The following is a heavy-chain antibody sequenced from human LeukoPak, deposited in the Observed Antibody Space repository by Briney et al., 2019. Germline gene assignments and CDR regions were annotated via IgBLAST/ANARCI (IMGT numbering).Heavy chain of an antibody. D-gene: IGHD3-9*01. CDR1: GYAFTSYG. V-gene: IGHV1-18*01. CDR3: ARGGRGDILTGYYSL. Sequence: ASVKVSCKASGYAFTSYGISWVRQAPGQGLEWMGWISAYNGNTNYAQKLQGRVTMTTDTSTSTAYMELRSLRSDDTAVYYCARGGRGDILTGYYSLWGQGTLVTVSS. CDR2: ISAYNGNT. J-gene: IGHJ4*02.